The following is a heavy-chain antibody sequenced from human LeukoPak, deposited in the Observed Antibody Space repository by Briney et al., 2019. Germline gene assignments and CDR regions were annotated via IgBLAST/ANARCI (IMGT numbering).Heavy chain of an antibody. CDR3: VKSEGVFGRQYHFDY. V-gene: IGHV3-48*02. Sequence: GSLRLSCVASGFYFGGHAMHWLRQAPGKGLEWVAYITYGSDTIFYADSVKGRFTVSRDNAKNSLYLQMNSLRDEDTAVYYCVKSEGVFGRQYHFDYWGQGTLVTVSS. J-gene: IGHJ4*02. D-gene: IGHD3-16*01. CDR2: ITYGSDTI. CDR1: GFYFGGHA.